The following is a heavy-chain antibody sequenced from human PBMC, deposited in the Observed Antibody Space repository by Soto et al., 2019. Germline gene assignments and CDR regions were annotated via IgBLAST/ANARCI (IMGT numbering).Heavy chain of an antibody. CDR1: GFTFSSYG. D-gene: IGHD3-22*01. Sequence: QVQLVESGGGVVQPGRSLRLSCAASGFTFSSYGMHWVRQAPGKGLEWVAVIWYDGSNKYYADSVKGRFTISRDNSKNTLYLQMNSLRAEDTAVYYCARDTVDSSGMDVWGQGTTVTVSS. J-gene: IGHJ6*02. CDR2: IWYDGSNK. CDR3: ARDTVDSSGMDV. V-gene: IGHV3-33*01.